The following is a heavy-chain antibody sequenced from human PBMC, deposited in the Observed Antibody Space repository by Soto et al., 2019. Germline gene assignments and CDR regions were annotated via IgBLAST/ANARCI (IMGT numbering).Heavy chain of an antibody. D-gene: IGHD1-26*01. CDR3: ARILVSGSYYEGDYYYGMDV. Sequence: SGPTLVNPTQTLTLTCTFSGFSLSTSGMCVSWIRQPPGKALEWLALIDWDDDKYYSTSLKTRLTISKDTSKNQVVLTMTNMDPVDTATYYCARILVSGSYYEGDYYYGMDVWGQGTTVTVSS. CDR1: GFSLSTSGMC. CDR2: IDWDDDK. V-gene: IGHV2-70*01. J-gene: IGHJ6*02.